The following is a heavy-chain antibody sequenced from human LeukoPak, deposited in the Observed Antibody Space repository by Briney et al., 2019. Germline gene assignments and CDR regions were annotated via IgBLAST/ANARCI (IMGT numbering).Heavy chain of an antibody. CDR2: IRYDGSNK. CDR3: AKRYCSGGTCYLDY. J-gene: IGHJ4*02. Sequence: GGSLRLSCAASGFTFSGYGMHWVRQAPGKGLEWVAFIRYDGSNKNYADSVKGRFTISRDNYKNTLYLQMNSLRAEDMAVYYCAKRYCSGGTCYLDYWGQGTLVTVSS. D-gene: IGHD2-15*01. V-gene: IGHV3-30*02. CDR1: GFTFSGYG.